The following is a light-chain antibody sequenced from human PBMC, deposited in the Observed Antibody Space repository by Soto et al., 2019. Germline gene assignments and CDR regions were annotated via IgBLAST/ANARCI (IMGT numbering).Light chain of an antibody. CDR3: QQYGSSPYT. CDR1: QRLSSSF. Sequence: EIVLTQSPGTLSLSPGERATLSCRASQRLSSSFLAWYQHKPGQAPRLLIYAASSRATGIPDRFSGSGSGTDFTLTISRLEPEDFAVYYCQQYGSSPYTFGQGTKLEIK. CDR2: AAS. J-gene: IGKJ2*01. V-gene: IGKV3-20*01.